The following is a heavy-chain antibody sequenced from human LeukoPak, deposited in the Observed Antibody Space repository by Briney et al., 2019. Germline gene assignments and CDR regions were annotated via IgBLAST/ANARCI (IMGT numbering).Heavy chain of an antibody. Sequence: PSETLSLTCTVSAGSISSSSYYWGWIRQPPGKGLEWIGSIYYSGSTYYNPSLKSRVTISVDTSKNQFSLKLSSVTAADTAVYYCARHIGLRWHLDWWGQGTLVTVSS. CDR2: IYYSGST. J-gene: IGHJ4*02. CDR1: AGSISSSSYY. D-gene: IGHD4-23*01. V-gene: IGHV4-39*01. CDR3: ARHIGLRWHLDW.